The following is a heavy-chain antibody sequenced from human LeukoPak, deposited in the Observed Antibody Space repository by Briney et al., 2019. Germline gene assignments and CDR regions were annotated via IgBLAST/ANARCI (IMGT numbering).Heavy chain of an antibody. CDR3: AKDTDFWSGYYNDY. J-gene: IGHJ4*02. V-gene: IGHV3-23*01. CDR1: GFTFSSYS. CDR2: ISGSGGST. Sequence: PGGSLRLSCAASGFTFSSYSMNWVRQAPGKGLEWVSAISGSGGSTYYADSVKGRFTISRDNSKNTLYLQMNSLRAEDTAVYYCAKDTDFWSGYYNDYWGQGTLVTVSS. D-gene: IGHD3-3*01.